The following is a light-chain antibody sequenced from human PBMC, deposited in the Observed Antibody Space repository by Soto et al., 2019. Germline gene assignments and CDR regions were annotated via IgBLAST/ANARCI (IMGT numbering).Light chain of an antibody. Sequence: QAVLTQSPSAYASLGASVKLTCTLSSGHSTYAIAWHQQQPEKGPRFLMNLDSAGRHSKGDEIPDRFSGSSSGAERYLTISSLQSEDEADYYCQTWGTGFRVFGGGTKLTVL. CDR1: SGHSTYA. V-gene: IGLV4-69*01. CDR3: QTWGTGFRV. J-gene: IGLJ3*02. CDR2: LDSAGRH.